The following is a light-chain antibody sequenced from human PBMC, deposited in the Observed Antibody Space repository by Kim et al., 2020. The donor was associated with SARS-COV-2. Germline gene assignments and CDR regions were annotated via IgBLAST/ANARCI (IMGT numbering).Light chain of an antibody. CDR3: NSYAGSRAYV. CDR2: GVT. CDR1: SSDIGAYNY. J-gene: IGLJ1*01. V-gene: IGLV2-14*03. Sequence: QSAPTQPASVSGSPGQSITISCTGTSSDIGAYNYVSWYQHYPGKAPKLVIYGVTERPSGASNRFSGSKSGNTASLIISGLQPEDEADYYCNSYAGSRAYVFGTGTKVTVL.